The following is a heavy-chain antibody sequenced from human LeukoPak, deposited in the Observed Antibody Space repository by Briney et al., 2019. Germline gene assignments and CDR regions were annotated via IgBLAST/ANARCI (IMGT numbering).Heavy chain of an antibody. CDR1: GGSFRGYY. V-gene: IGHV4-34*01. D-gene: IGHD3-22*01. Sequence: PSETLSLTCAVYGGSFRGYYWSWIRQPPGKGLEWIGEINHSGSTNYNPSLKSRVTISVDTSKNQFSLKLSSVTAADTAVYYCATDYYDSSGYYYWGQGTLVTVSS. J-gene: IGHJ4*02. CDR2: INHSGST. CDR3: ATDYYDSSGYYY.